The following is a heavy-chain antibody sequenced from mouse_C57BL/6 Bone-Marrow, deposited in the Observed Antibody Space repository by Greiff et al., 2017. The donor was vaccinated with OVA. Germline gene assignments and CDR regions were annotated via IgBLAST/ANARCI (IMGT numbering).Heavy chain of an antibody. CDR2: IYPGDGDT. Sequence: VMLVESGAELVRPGASVTLSCKASGYAFSSSWMNWVKQRPGKGLEWIGRIYPGDGDTNYNGKFKGKATLTADKSSSTAYMQLSSLTSEDSAVYFCARFYYSYWGQGTTLTVSS. V-gene: IGHV1-82*01. J-gene: IGHJ2*01. D-gene: IGHD1-1*01. CDR3: ARFYYSY. CDR1: GYAFSSSW.